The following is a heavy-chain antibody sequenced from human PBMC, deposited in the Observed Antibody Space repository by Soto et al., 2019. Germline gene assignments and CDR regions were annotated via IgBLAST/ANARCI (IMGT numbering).Heavy chain of an antibody. V-gene: IGHV5-51*01. Sequence: XESLKISCKGSGCSFASYWIGWVRQMPGKGLEWMGIIYPGDSDTRYSPSFQGQVTISADKSISTAYLQWSSLKASDTAMYYCARTYYYDSSGYYFDYWGQGTLVTVSS. CDR2: IYPGDSDT. CDR3: ARTYYYDSSGYYFDY. D-gene: IGHD3-22*01. J-gene: IGHJ4*02. CDR1: GCSFASYW.